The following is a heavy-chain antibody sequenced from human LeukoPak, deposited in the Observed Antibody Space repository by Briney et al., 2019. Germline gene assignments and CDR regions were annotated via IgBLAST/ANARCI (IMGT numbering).Heavy chain of an antibody. Sequence: SETLSLTCTVSGGSISSSSYYWGWIRQPPGKGLEWIGYIYYSGSTYYNPSLKSRVTISVDTSKNQFSLKLSSVTAADTAVYYCARYNYGDESYYFDYWGQGTLVTVSS. D-gene: IGHD4-17*01. V-gene: IGHV4-30-4*08. CDR2: IYYSGST. CDR1: GGSISSSSYY. CDR3: ARYNYGDESYYFDY. J-gene: IGHJ4*02.